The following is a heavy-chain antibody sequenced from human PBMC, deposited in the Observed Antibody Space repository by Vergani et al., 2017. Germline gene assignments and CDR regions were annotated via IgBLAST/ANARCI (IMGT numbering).Heavy chain of an antibody. CDR3: AREGLRWLHKGGDWFDP. J-gene: IGHJ5*02. Sequence: QVQLQESGPGLVKPSQTLSLTCTVSGGSISRGGYYWSWIRQHPGKGLEWIGYIYYSGSTYYNPSLKSRVTISVDTSKDQFSLKLSSVTAADTAVYYCAREGLRWLHKGGDWFDPWGQGTLVTVSS. D-gene: IGHD5-24*01. CDR2: IYYSGST. V-gene: IGHV4-31*03. CDR1: GGSISRGGYY.